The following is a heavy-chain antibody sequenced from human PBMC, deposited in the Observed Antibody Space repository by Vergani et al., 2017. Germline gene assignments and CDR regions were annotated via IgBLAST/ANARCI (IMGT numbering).Heavy chain of an antibody. V-gene: IGHV3-7*01. Sequence: EVQLVESGGGLVQPGRSLRLSCAASGFTFSSYWMSWVRQAPGKGLEWVANIKQDGSEKYYVDSVKGRFTISRDNAKNSLYLQMNSLRAEDTAVYYCARHGYCTNGVCFDYWGQGTLVTVSS. D-gene: IGHD2-8*01. CDR1: GFTFSSYW. CDR3: ARHGYCTNGVCFDY. CDR2: IKQDGSEK. J-gene: IGHJ4*02.